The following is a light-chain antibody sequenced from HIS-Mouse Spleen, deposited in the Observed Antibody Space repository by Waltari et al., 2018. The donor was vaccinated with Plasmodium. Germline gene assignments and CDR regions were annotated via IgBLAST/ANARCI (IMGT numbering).Light chain of an antibody. CDR3: CSYAGSYTYV. CDR2: DVS. Sequence: QSALTQPRSVSGSPGQSVTIPCTGHRSDVGGYTFVSWYQQHPGKAPKLMIYDVSKRPSGVPDRFSGSKSGNTASLTISGLQAEDEADYYCCSYAGSYTYVFGTGTKVTVL. J-gene: IGLJ1*01. CDR1: RSDVGGYTF. V-gene: IGLV2-11*01.